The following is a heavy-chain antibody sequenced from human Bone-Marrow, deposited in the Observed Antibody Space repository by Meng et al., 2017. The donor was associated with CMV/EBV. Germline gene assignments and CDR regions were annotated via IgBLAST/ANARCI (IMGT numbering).Heavy chain of an antibody. CDR3: ARGEWLGVYFDY. Sequence: SETLSLTCAVYGGSFSGYYWSWIRQPPGKGLEWIGEINHSGSTNYNPSLKSRVTISVDTSKNQFPLKLSSVTAADTAVYYCARGEWLGVYFDYWGQGTLVTVSS. V-gene: IGHV4-34*01. D-gene: IGHD3-10*01. J-gene: IGHJ4*02. CDR2: INHSGST. CDR1: GGSFSGYY.